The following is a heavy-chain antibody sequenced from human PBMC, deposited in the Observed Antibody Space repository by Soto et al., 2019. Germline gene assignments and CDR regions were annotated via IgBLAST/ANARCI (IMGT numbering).Heavy chain of an antibody. J-gene: IGHJ4*02. D-gene: IGHD6-6*01. Sequence: SETLSLTCAVYGGSLSGYYWSWIRQPPGKGLEWIGEINHSGSTNYNPSLKSRVTISVDTSKNQFSLKLSSVTAADTAVYYCARGWGYSSSSGYYWGQGTLVTVSS. V-gene: IGHV4-34*01. CDR2: INHSGST. CDR3: ARGWGYSSSSGYY. CDR1: GGSLSGYY.